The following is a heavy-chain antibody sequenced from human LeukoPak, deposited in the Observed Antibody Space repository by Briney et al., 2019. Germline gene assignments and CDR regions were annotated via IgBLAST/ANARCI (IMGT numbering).Heavy chain of an antibody. Sequence: GRSLRLSCAASGFTFDVYAMHWVRQAPGKGLEWVSGISWNSGSIGYADSVKGRFTISRDNAKNSLYLQMNSLRAEDTALYYCAKDIHYYYYYGMDVWGQGTTVTVSS. CDR1: GFTFDVYA. CDR2: ISWNSGSI. V-gene: IGHV3-9*01. CDR3: AKDIHYYYYYGMDV. J-gene: IGHJ6*02.